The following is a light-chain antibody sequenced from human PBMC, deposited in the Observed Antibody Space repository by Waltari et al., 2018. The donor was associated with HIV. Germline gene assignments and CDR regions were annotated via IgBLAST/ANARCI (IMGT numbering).Light chain of an antibody. CDR1: TLRHYY. Sequence: SSELTQDPAVSVALGQTVRLTCQGGTLRHYYAIWYQQKPGQAPLLVLYGKNNRPSGIPDRFSGSTSGNTASLTITGTQAEDEADYYCSSRDNSGNHVVFGGGTKLTVL. J-gene: IGLJ2*01. CDR2: GKN. V-gene: IGLV3-19*01. CDR3: SSRDNSGNHVV.